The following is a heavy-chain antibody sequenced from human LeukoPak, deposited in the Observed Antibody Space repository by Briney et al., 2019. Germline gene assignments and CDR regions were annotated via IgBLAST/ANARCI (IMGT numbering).Heavy chain of an antibody. CDR1: GFTFSSYG. J-gene: IGHJ5*01. D-gene: IGHD3-10*01. CDR2: IRFDGSNK. V-gene: IGHV3-30*02. CDR3: AKDLTVGITILRGVRRDFNWFDS. Sequence: GGSLRLSCAASGFTFSSYGIHWVRQAPGKGLEWVAFIRFDGSNKYYSDSAKGRFTISRDNSKTTLYLQMNSLRAEDTAVYYCAKDLTVGITILRGVRRDFNWFDSWGQGTLVTVSS.